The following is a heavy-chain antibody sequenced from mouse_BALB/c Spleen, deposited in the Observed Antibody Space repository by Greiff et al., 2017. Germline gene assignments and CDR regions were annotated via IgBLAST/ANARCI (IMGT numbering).Heavy chain of an antibody. CDR2: ISSGGST. J-gene: IGHJ3*01. V-gene: IGHV5-6-5*01. CDR1: GFTFSSYA. CDR3: ARSSTATGGFAY. D-gene: IGHD1-2*01. Sequence: EVQVVESGGGLVKPGGSLKLSCAASGFTFSSYAMSWVRQTPEKRLEWVASISSGGSTYYPDSVKGRFTISRDNARNILYLQMSSLRSEDTAMYYCARSSTATGGFAYWGQGTLVTVSA.